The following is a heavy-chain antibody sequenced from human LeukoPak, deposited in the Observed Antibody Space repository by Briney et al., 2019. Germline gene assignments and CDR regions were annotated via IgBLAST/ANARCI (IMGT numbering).Heavy chain of an antibody. CDR3: ARVGFRGYSYGYPDY. CDR2: IIPIFGTA. D-gene: IGHD5-18*01. CDR1: GGTFSSYA. J-gene: IGHJ4*02. Sequence: ASVKVSCKASGGTFSSYAISWVRQAPGQGLEWMGGIIPIFGTANYAQKFQGRVTITADESTSTAYMELSSLRSEDTAVCYCARVGFRGYSYGYPDYWGQGTLVTVSS. V-gene: IGHV1-69*13.